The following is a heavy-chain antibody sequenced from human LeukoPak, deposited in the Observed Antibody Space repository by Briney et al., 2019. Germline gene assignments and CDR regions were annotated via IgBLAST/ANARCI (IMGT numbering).Heavy chain of an antibody. J-gene: IGHJ5*02. CDR2: IYYSGST. V-gene: IGHV4-59*08. CDR1: GGSISSYY. Sequence: SETLSLTCTVSGGSISSYYWSWIRQPPGKGLEWIGYIYYSGSTNYNPSLKSRVTISVDTSKNQFSLKLSSVTAADTAVYYCARQGDFWSEGWFDPWGQGTLVTVSS. CDR3: ARQGDFWSEGWFDP. D-gene: IGHD3-3*01.